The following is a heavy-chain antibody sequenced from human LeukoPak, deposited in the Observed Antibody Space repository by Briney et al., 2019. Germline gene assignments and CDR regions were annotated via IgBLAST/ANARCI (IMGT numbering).Heavy chain of an antibody. Sequence: PGGSLRLSCAASGFTFSSYGMHWVRQAPGKGLEWVAFIRYDGSNKYYADSVKGRFTISRDNSKNTLYLQMNSLRAEDTAVYYCAKEGIYYGSGSYYADYWGQGTLVTVSS. CDR3: AKEGIYYGSGSYYADY. CDR2: IRYDGSNK. V-gene: IGHV3-30*02. J-gene: IGHJ4*02. D-gene: IGHD3-10*01. CDR1: GFTFSSYG.